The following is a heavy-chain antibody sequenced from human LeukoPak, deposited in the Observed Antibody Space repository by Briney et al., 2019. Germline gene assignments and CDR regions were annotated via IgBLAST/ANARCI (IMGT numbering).Heavy chain of an antibody. Sequence: SETLSLTCTVSGDFITAYYWSWIRQSPGKGLEWIGYVYYSGSTEYNPSLRSRVTISVDTSKNQFSLKLSSVTAADTAVYYCARVSGRFTWYFDLWGRGTLVTVSS. J-gene: IGHJ2*01. CDR1: GDFITAYY. CDR3: ARVSGRFTWYFDL. CDR2: VYYSGST. V-gene: IGHV4-59*08.